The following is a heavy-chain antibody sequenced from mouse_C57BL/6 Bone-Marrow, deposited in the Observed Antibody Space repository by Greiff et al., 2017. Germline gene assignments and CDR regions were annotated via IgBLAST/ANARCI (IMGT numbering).Heavy chain of an antibody. CDR1: GYSITSGYY. V-gene: IGHV3-6*01. J-gene: IGHJ2*01. Sequence: EVQLQQSGPGLVKPSQSLSLTCSVTGYSITSGYYWNWIRQFPGNKLEWMGYISYDGSNNYNPSLKNRISITRDTSKNQFFLKLNSVTTEDTATYYCARFIGDYWDQGTTLTVSS. CDR3: ARFIGDY. D-gene: IGHD1-1*01. CDR2: ISYDGSN.